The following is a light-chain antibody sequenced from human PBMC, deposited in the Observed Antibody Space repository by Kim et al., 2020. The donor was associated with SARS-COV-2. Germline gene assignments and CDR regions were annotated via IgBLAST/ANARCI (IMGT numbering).Light chain of an antibody. CDR2: GAS. V-gene: IGKV3-20*01. J-gene: IGKJ1*01. CDR3: QQYGSSPQT. CDR1: RRVSSSY. Sequence: SGGKTGRCCRAGRRVSSSYLAWYQQKPGQAPRPLIYGASSRATGVPDRFSGSGSGTDFTLTISRLEPEDFAVYYCQQYGSSPQTFGQGTKVDIK.